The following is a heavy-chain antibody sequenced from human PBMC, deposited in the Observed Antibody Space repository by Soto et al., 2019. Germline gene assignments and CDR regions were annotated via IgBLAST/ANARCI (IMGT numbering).Heavy chain of an antibody. V-gene: IGHV4-34*01. D-gene: IGHD6-19*01. Sequence: QVQLQQWGAGLLKPSETLSLTCAVHAGSFSGYYRSWIRQPPGKGLEWIGEVNYSGVTNYNPSLRSRVTRSVDTSKNQFSLKLTSVTAADTAIYYCARGAVAGSPPLGYWGQGTLVTVSS. CDR2: VNYSGVT. CDR1: AGSFSGYY. J-gene: IGHJ4*02. CDR3: ARGAVAGSPPLGY.